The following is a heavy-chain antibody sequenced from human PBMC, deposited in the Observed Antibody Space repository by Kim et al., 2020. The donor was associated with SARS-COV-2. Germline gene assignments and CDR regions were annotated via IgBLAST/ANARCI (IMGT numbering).Heavy chain of an antibody. D-gene: IGHD3-16*02. V-gene: IGHV1-2*02. J-gene: IGHJ4*02. Sequence: ASVKVSCKASGYTFTGYYMHWVRQAPGQGLEWMGWINPNSGGTNYAQKFQGRVTMTRDTSISTAYMELSRLRSDDTAVYYCARDPKFPYYDYVWGSYRSDGFDYWGQGTLVTVSS. CDR3: ARDPKFPYYDYVWGSYRSDGFDY. CDR2: INPNSGGT. CDR1: GYTFTGYY.